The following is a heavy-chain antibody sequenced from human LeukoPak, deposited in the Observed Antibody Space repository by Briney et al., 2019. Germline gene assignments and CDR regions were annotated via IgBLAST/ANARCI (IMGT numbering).Heavy chain of an antibody. V-gene: IGHV3-74*01. CDR1: GFTFSSYW. J-gene: IGHJ6*03. CDR3: ARTPHSSGYYYIDYYYMDV. Sequence: GGSLRLSCAASGFTFSSYWMHWVRQAPGKGLVWVSRINSDGSSTSYADSVKGRFTISRDNAKNTLYLQMNSLRAEDTAVYYCARTPHSSGYYYIDYYYMDVWGKGTTVTVSS. CDR2: INSDGSST. D-gene: IGHD3-22*01.